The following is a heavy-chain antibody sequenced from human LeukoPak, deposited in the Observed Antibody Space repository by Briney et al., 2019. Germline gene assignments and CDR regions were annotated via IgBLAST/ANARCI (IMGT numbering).Heavy chain of an antibody. CDR3: AREDDRLHLGYFDY. Sequence: SETLSLTCTVSGGSISSYYWSWIRQPPGKGLEWIGYIYYSGGTNYNPSLKSRVTISVDTSKNQFSLKLSSVTAADTAVYYCAREDDRLHLGYFDYWGQGTLVTVSS. CDR1: GGSISSYY. CDR2: IYYSGGT. D-gene: IGHD4-11*01. V-gene: IGHV4-59*01. J-gene: IGHJ4*02.